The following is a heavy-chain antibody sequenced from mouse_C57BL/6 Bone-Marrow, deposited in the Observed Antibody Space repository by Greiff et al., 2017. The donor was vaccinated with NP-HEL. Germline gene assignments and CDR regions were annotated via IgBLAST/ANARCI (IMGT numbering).Heavy chain of an antibody. CDR2: ILPGSGNT. Sequence: QVQLQQSGAELMKPGASVKLSCKATGYTFTGNWIEWVKQRPGHGLEWIGEILPGSGNTYYNERFKGKATFTADTSSNTAYMQLSSLTTEDSAIDYCARDYYGSSYIDYWGQGTTLTVSS. D-gene: IGHD1-1*01. CDR1: GYTFTGNW. CDR3: ARDYYGSSYIDY. J-gene: IGHJ2*01. V-gene: IGHV1-9*01.